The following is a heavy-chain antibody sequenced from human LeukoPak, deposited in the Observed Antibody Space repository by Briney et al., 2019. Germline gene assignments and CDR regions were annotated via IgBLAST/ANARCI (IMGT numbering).Heavy chain of an antibody. Sequence: GGSLRLSCEVSGYTFINAYMNWVRQAPGKGLEWVSSISSSGTYVYYADSVKGRFTISRDNAKNSLSLQMNSLRADDAAVYYCARASSKQLAGYLPDGFDIWGQGTMVTVSS. D-gene: IGHD3-9*01. J-gene: IGHJ3*02. CDR2: ISSSGTYV. CDR1: GYTFINAY. CDR3: ARASSKQLAGYLPDGFDI. V-gene: IGHV3-21*01.